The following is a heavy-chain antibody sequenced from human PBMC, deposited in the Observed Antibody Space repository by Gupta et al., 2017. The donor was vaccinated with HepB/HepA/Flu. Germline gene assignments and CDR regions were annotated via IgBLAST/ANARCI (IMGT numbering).Heavy chain of an antibody. Sequence: QVQLVESGGGVFQPGRSMRPSCAASALAVSTYAMHWVRQAPGKGLEWGAGISYDGSNEYYADSVKGRFTISRDNSKNTLYLQMNSLRAEDTAVYYCAKEVEMATITSYFDYWGQGTLVTVSS. CDR3: AKEVEMATITSYFDY. CDR1: ALAVSTYA. CDR2: ISYDGSNE. J-gene: IGHJ4*02. V-gene: IGHV3-30*18. D-gene: IGHD5-24*01.